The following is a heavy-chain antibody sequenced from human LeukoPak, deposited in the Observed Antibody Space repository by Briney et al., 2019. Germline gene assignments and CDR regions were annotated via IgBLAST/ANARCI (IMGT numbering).Heavy chain of an antibody. J-gene: IGHJ5*02. CDR1: GGSISTYY. D-gene: IGHD3-3*01. Sequence: SETLSLTCGVSGGSISTYYWNWIRQPAGKGLEWIGRIYITGSTHYNPSLTSRVTMSVDTSKNQFSLNLSSVTAADTAVYYCARAGHYDFWSGYYTGWFDPWGQGTLVTVSS. CDR2: IYITGST. CDR3: ARAGHYDFWSGYYTGWFDP. V-gene: IGHV4-4*07.